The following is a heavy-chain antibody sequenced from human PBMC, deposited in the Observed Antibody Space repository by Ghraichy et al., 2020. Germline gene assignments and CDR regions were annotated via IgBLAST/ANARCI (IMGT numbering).Heavy chain of an antibody. CDR3: VRVDTRANYFYYFMDA. CDR2: IYGSGHT. J-gene: IGHJ6*03. V-gene: IGHV4-38-2*02. Sequence: SETLSLTCSVFGYSLGAGSDTGWFLQPPGKGLEWIGSIYGSGHTYYNSSLKSRATFSVDTSKNQFSLSLTSVTAADTAMYYCVRVDTRANYFYYFMDAWGK. D-gene: IGHD2-2*02. CDR1: GYSLGAGSD.